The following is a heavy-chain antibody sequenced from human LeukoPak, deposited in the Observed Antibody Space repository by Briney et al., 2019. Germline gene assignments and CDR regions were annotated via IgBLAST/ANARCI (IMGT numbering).Heavy chain of an antibody. CDR1: GFTFSSYW. D-gene: IGHD5-18*01. CDR3: ARTEGYSYGPPGWYFDL. J-gene: IGHJ2*01. V-gene: IGHV3-7*01. CDR2: IKQDGREK. Sequence: GGSLRLSCAASGFTFSSYWMSWVRQAPGKGLEWVANIKQDGREKYYVDSVKGRFTISRDNAKNSLYLQVNSLRAEDTAVYYCARTEGYSYGPPGWYFDLWDRGTLVTVSS.